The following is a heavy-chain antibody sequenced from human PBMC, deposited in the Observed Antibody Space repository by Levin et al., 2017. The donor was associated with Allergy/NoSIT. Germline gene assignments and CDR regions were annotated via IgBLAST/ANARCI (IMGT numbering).Heavy chain of an antibody. CDR2: VYYTGSI. D-gene: IGHD7-27*01. CDR3: ARDETGYYYYGVDV. J-gene: IGHJ6*02. CDR1: GGSISSYY. V-gene: IGHV4-59*01. Sequence: SETLSLTCTVSGGSISSYYWSWIRQPPGKGLEWIGYVYYTGSINYNPSLKSRVTISIDTSKNQFSLKLSSVTAADTAVYFCARDETGYYYYGVDVWGQGTTVTVSS.